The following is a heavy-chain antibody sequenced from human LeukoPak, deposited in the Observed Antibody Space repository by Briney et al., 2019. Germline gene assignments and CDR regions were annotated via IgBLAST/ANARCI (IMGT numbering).Heavy chain of an antibody. CDR2: INHSGST. D-gene: IGHD3-22*01. V-gene: IGHV4-34*01. J-gene: IGHJ4*02. Sequence: TSETLSLTCAVYGGSFSGYYWSWIRQPPGKGLEWIGEINHSGSTNYNPSLKSRVTISVDTSKNQFSLKLSSVTAADTAVYYCARRKVVKLSYFDYWGQGTLVTVSS. CDR3: ARRKVVKLSYFDY. CDR1: GGSFSGYY.